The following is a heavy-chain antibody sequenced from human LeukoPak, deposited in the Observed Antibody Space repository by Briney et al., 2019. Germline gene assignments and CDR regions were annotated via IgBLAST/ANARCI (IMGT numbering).Heavy chain of an antibody. J-gene: IGHJ4*02. V-gene: IGHV4-38-2*02. Sequence: SETLSLTCTVSGYSISNGYYWGWIRQSPGKGLEWVGSVSHRGSTYYNPSLRSRVTISVDRSKQKFSLKLTSVTAADAAVYFCARGAEYYAIWRGYAAYSDYWGQGISVTVSS. CDR3: ARGAEYYAIWRGYAAYSDY. CDR1: GYSISNGYY. D-gene: IGHD3-3*01. CDR2: VSHRGST.